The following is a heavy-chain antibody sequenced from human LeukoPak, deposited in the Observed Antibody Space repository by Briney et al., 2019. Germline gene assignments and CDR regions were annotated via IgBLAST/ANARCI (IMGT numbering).Heavy chain of an antibody. V-gene: IGHV1-24*01. D-gene: IGHD6-19*01. Sequence: ASVKVSCKVSGYTLTELSMHWVRQAPGKGLEWMGGFDPEDGETIYAQKFQGRVTMTEDTSTDTAYMELSSLRSEDTAVYYCALPGIAVAGYDYWGQGTLVTVSS. CDR3: ALPGIAVAGYDY. CDR2: FDPEDGET. J-gene: IGHJ4*02. CDR1: GYTLTELS.